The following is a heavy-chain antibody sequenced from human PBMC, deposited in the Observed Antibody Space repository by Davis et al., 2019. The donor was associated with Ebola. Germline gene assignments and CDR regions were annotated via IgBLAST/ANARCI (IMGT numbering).Heavy chain of an antibody. CDR3: ARVGIAAAGSPPYYYGMDV. Sequence: SVKVSCKASGNTISTYTIDWVRQAPGQGLEWMGGIIPLFGTTNYAQKFRGRVMITADKSTSTAYMELSSLRSEDTAVYYCARVGIAAAGSPPYYYGMDVWGQGTTVTVSS. CDR1: GNTISTYT. J-gene: IGHJ6*02. V-gene: IGHV1-69*06. D-gene: IGHD6-13*01. CDR2: IIPLFGTT.